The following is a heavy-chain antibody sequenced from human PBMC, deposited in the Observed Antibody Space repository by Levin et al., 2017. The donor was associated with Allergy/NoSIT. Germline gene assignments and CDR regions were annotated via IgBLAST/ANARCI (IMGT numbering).Heavy chain of an antibody. CDR3: AKDLVVATALQGWFDS. Sequence: GESLKISCAASGFTFRTYGMTWVRQAPGKGLEWVSFISATGLSTYYADSVKGRFTISRDNSKNTLYLQMNSLRADDTAMYYCAKDLVVATALQGWFDSWGRGSQVSVSS. CDR2: ISATGLST. CDR1: GFTFRTYG. D-gene: IGHD2-2*02. J-gene: IGHJ5*01. V-gene: IGHV3-23*01.